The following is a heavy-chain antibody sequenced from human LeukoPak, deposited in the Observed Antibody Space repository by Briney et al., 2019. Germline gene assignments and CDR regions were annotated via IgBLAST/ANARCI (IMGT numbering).Heavy chain of an antibody. Sequence: SVKVSCKASGGTFSSYAISWVRQAPGQGLEWMGGIIPIFGTANYAQKFQGRVTITADESTSTAYMELSSLRSEDTAVYYCVRKYCSGGSCYFDYWGQGTLVTVSS. J-gene: IGHJ4*02. V-gene: IGHV1-69*01. D-gene: IGHD2-15*01. CDR3: VRKYCSGGSCYFDY. CDR2: IIPIFGTA. CDR1: GGTFSSYA.